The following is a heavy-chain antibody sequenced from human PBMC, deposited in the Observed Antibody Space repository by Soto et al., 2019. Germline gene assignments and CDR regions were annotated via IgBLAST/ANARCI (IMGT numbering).Heavy chain of an antibody. Sequence: QVQLQQWGGGLLKPSETLSLTCAVYGGSFSGYYWSWIRQPQGKGLEWIGEINHSGSTNYNPSLKIRVTISVDTSKNQFSLKLSSVTAADTAVYYCASPGRDFWSGYYHYYMDVWGKGTTVTVSS. D-gene: IGHD3-3*01. CDR1: GGSFSGYY. CDR2: INHSGST. V-gene: IGHV4-34*01. J-gene: IGHJ6*03. CDR3: ASPGRDFWSGYYHYYMDV.